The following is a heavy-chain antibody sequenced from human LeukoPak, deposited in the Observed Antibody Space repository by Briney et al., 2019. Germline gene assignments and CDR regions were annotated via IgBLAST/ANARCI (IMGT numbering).Heavy chain of an antibody. CDR2: ISSSGSTM. D-gene: IGHD2-15*01. CDR1: GFTFSSYE. Sequence: GGSLRLSCAASGFTFSSYEMNWVRQAPGKGLEWVSYISSSGSTMYYADSVKGRFTISRGNAKNSLYLQMNSLRAEDTAVYYCASRGSLPYNWFDPWGQGTLVTVSS. CDR3: ASRGSLPYNWFDP. J-gene: IGHJ5*02. V-gene: IGHV3-48*03.